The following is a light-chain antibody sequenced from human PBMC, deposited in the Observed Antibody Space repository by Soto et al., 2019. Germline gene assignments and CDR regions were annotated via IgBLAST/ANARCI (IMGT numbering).Light chain of an antibody. J-gene: IGLJ3*02. Sequence: QSALTQPASVSGSPGQSITISCIGTSSDVGGYNYVSWYQQHPGKAPKLMIYEVSNRPSGVSNRFSGPKSGNTASLTISGLQAEDEADYYCNSYTKSSTLNWVFGGGTQLTVL. CDR2: EVS. CDR3: NSYTKSSTLNWV. CDR1: SSDVGGYNY. V-gene: IGLV2-14*01.